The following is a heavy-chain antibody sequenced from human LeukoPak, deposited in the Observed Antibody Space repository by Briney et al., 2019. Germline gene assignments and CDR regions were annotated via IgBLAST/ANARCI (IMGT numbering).Heavy chain of an antibody. CDR2: ISGSGGST. D-gene: IGHD6-25*01. CDR1: GSTCSSYA. CDR3: AKGAASEYYFDS. V-gene: IGHV3-23*01. Sequence: GGSLRLSCAASGSTCSSYAMRWVRQAPGKGLEWVSGISGSGGSTYYANSVKGRFTISRDNSKSTLYLQMNSLRAEDTAVYYCAKGAASEYYFDSWGQGTLVTASS. J-gene: IGHJ4*02.